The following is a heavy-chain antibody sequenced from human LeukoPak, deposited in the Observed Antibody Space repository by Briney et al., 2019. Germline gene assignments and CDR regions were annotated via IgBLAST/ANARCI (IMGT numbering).Heavy chain of an antibody. CDR1: GGTFSSYA. Sequence: SVKASCKASGGTFSSYAISWVRQAPGQGLEWMGRIIPILGIANYAQKFQGRVTITADKSTSTAYMELRSLRSDDTAVYYCARGSGRYGMDVWGQGTTVTVSS. CDR3: ARGSGRYGMDV. V-gene: IGHV1-69*04. J-gene: IGHJ6*02. CDR2: IIPILGIA. D-gene: IGHD3-10*01.